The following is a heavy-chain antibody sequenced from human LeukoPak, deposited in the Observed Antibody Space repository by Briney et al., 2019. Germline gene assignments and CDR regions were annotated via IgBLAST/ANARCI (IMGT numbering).Heavy chain of an antibody. V-gene: IGHV4-34*01. CDR1: GGSFSGYY. CDR3: ARGRGHDYVWGSYRPYYFDY. D-gene: IGHD3-16*02. Sequence: SETLSLTCAVYGGSFSGYYWSWIRQAPGKGLEWIGEINHSGSTNYNPSLKSRVTISVDTSKNQFSLKLSSVTAADTAVYYCARGRGHDYVWGSYRPYYFDYWGQGTLVTVSS. J-gene: IGHJ4*02. CDR2: INHSGST.